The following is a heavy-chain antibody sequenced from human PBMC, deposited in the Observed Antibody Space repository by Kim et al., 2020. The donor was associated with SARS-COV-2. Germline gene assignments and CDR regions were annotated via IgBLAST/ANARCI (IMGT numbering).Heavy chain of an antibody. CDR3: ARDLAVAGPGGDNWFDP. CDR2: INAGNGNT. CDR1: GYTFTNYV. V-gene: IGHV1-3*01. Sequence: ASVKVSCKASGYTFTNYVIHWVRQAPGQRLEWMGCINAGNGNTKYSQKFQGRVTITRDTSASTAYMELSSLRSEDTAVYYCARDLAVAGPGGDNWFDPWGQGTLVTVSS. J-gene: IGHJ5*02. D-gene: IGHD6-19*01.